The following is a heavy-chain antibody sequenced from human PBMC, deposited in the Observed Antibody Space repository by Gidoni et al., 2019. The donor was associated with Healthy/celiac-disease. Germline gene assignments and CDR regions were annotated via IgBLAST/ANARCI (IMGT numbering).Heavy chain of an antibody. CDR1: GFTFSSYG. V-gene: IGHV3-30*02. D-gene: IGHD6-13*01. Sequence: QVQLVESGGGVVQPGGSLRLSCAASGFTFSSYGMPWVRQAPGKGMEWVAFIRYDGSNKYYADSVKGRFTISRDNSKNTLYLQMNSLRAEDTAVYYCAKDSSPGIAAAGISGNCGQGTLVTVSS. J-gene: IGHJ4*02. CDR2: IRYDGSNK. CDR3: AKDSSPGIAAAGISGN.